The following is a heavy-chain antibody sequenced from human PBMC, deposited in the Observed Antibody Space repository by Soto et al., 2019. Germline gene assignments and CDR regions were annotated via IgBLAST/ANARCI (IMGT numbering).Heavy chain of an antibody. V-gene: IGHV3-23*01. CDR2: ISHSGSNS. D-gene: IGHD6-6*01. J-gene: IGHJ5*02. Sequence: EVQLLESGGGLVQPGGSLRLSCAASGFTFANYAMGWVRQAPGKGLEWVSSISHSGSNSYYTDSVKGRFTVSRDNSKSMLYLQMNSLRTDDTAVYSCAKDGRSPYRSSSYGWFDPWGQGILVTVSS. CDR3: AKDGRSPYRSSSYGWFDP. CDR1: GFTFANYA.